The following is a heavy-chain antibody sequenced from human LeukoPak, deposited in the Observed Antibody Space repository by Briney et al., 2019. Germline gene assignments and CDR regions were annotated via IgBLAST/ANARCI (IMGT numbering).Heavy chain of an antibody. CDR3: AREDDGGNYFDY. V-gene: IGHV4-39*02. D-gene: IGHD4-23*01. J-gene: IGHJ4*02. CDR1: GGSISSSLFH. CDR2: IYFIGDT. Sequence: PSETLSLTCTVSGGSISSSLFHWGWIRQPPGTGLEWIGTIYFIGDTYYNPSLKSRVTISVDTSKNQFSLKLSSVTAADTAVYYCAREDDGGNYFDYWGQGTLVTVSS.